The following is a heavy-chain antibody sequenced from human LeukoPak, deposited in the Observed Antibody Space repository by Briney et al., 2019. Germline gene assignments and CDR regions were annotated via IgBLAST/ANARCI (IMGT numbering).Heavy chain of an antibody. CDR1: GGSISSSSYY. CDR2: IYYSGST. J-gene: IGHJ4*02. CDR3: ARRAAMATDY. D-gene: IGHD5-18*01. V-gene: IGHV4-39*01. Sequence: PSETLSLTCTVSGGSISSSSYYWGWIRQPPGKGLEWSGSIYYSGSTYYNPSLKSRVTISVDTSKNQSSLKLSSVTAADTAVYYCARRAAMATDYWGQGTVVTVSS.